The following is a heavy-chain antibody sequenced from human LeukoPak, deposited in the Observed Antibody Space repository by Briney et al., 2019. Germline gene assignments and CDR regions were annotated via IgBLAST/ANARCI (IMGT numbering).Heavy chain of an antibody. Sequence: SETLSLTCTVSVGSIHSGDYYWVWIRQPPGKGLEWIGSIYYSGSTSYNPSLKSRVNISVDMSKNQFSLKLCSLSAGDTAVYYCARHSRRRLVKGPFFDPWGQGTLVTVSS. CDR2: IYYSGST. CDR3: ARHSRRRLVKGPFFDP. CDR1: VGSIHSGDYY. D-gene: IGHD3-9*01. V-gene: IGHV4-39*01. J-gene: IGHJ5*02.